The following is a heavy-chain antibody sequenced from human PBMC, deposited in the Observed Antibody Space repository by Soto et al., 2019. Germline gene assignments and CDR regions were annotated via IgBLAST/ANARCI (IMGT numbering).Heavy chain of an antibody. CDR2: IYYSGNT. J-gene: IGHJ3*02. D-gene: IGHD3-16*01. Sequence: QLQLQESGPGLVKPSETLSLTCTDSGGSISTSHYYWDWIRQPPGKGLEWIGSIYYSGNTYYNPSLESRVTISVDTSKNQFSLRLSSVTAAETAVYYCAVRPGGRDDYFDMWGQGTMVTVSS. CDR1: GGSISTSHYY. V-gene: IGHV4-39*01. CDR3: AVRPGGRDDYFDM.